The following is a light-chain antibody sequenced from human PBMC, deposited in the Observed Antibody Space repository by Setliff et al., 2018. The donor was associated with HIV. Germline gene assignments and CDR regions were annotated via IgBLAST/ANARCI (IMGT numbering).Light chain of an antibody. CDR1: SSDVGGYNS. J-gene: IGLJ1*01. Sequence: QSALTQPASVSGSPGQSITFSCTGTSSDVGGYNSVSWYQQHPGKAPKLMIYEVSNRPSGVSNRFSGSKSGNTASLTISGLQAEDEADYYCSSYTSSNTLVFGTGTKGTVL. CDR2: EVS. CDR3: SSYTSSNTLV. V-gene: IGLV2-14*01.